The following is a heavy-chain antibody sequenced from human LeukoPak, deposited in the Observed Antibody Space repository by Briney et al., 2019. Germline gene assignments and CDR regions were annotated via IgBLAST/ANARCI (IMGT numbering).Heavy chain of an antibody. CDR2: INPSGGST. D-gene: IGHD3-3*01. V-gene: IGHV1-46*01. CDR1: GYTFTSYY. Sequence: ASVKVSCKASGYTFTSYYMHWVRQAPGQGLEWMGIINPSGGSTSYAQKFQGRVTMTRDTSTSTVYMELSSLRSEDTAVYYCARDHNYDFWSGYRPGGTFDYWGQGTLVTVSS. CDR3: ARDHNYDFWSGYRPGGTFDY. J-gene: IGHJ4*02.